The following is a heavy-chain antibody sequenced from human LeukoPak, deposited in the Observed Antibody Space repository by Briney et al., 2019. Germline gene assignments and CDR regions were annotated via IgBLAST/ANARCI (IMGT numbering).Heavy chain of an antibody. CDR2: IRYDGRNK. D-gene: IGHD3/OR15-3a*01. J-gene: IGHJ4*02. Sequence: PGGSLRLSCAESGFTFSSYGMNWVRQAPGKGLEWVAFIRYDGRNKYYADSVKGRFTISRDNAKNSLYLQMNSLRAEDTAVYYCARDPRGPYDYWGQGTLVTVSS. CDR1: GFTFSSYG. CDR3: ARDPRGPYDY. V-gene: IGHV3-30*02.